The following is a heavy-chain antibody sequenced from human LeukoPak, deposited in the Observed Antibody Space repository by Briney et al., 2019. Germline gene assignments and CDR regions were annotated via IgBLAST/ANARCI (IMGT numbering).Heavy chain of an antibody. CDR2: IIALFGTA. CDR3: ARIRDGYNSYFFYGMDV. D-gene: IGHD5-24*01. Sequence: SVKVSCKASGGTFSSYAISWVRQAPGQGLERMGGIIALFGTANYAQKFQGRLTITADESTSTAYMELSSLRSEDTAVYYCARIRDGYNSYFFYGMDVWGQGTTVTVSS. J-gene: IGHJ6*02. V-gene: IGHV1-69*13. CDR1: GGTFSSYA.